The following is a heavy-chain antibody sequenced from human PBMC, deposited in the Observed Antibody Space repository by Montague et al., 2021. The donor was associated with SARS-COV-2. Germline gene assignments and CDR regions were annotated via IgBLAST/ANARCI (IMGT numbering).Heavy chain of an antibody. CDR1: GGSITSMHHY. J-gene: IGHJ4*02. CDR3: VRVILSATSNPFDT. Sequence: SETLSLTCTVSGGSITSMHHYWGGIRQPPGKGLEWIGAIYNTGSNWLNPCLKSRVAISVDTSKNQFSLNLRSVTAADTAIYFCVRVILSATSNPFDTWGQGSLVTVSS. D-gene: IGHD2-15*01. CDR2: IYNTGSN. V-gene: IGHV4-39*07.